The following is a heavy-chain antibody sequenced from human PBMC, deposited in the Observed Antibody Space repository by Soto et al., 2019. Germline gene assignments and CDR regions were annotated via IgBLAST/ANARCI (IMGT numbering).Heavy chain of an antibody. Sequence: VNVSCKASGGTFSSYAISWVRQAPGQGLEGVGGIIPIFGTANYAQKFQGRVTITADESTSTAYMELSSLRSEDTAVYYCARRVGSGTNQMENYSYYCGMDVWGQGTTVTVSS. CDR1: GGTFSSYA. CDR2: IIPIFGTA. V-gene: IGHV1-69*13. J-gene: IGHJ6*02. CDR3: ARRVGSGTNQMENYSYYCGMDV. D-gene: IGHD3-10*01.